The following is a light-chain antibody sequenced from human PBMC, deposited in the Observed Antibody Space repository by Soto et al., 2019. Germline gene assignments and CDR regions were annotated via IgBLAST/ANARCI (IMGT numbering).Light chain of an antibody. V-gene: IGLV1-40*01. CDR2: GNN. CDR3: QSYDSSLSGYV. CDR1: SANIGAAYN. Sequence: QSVLTHPPAVSGAPGQRVTISCTGCSANIGAAYNVDWYQQLPGTAPKLLIYGNNNRPSGVPARFSGSKSGTSASLAIAGLQAEDEGDYYCQSYDSSLSGYVFGTGTKVTVL. J-gene: IGLJ1*01.